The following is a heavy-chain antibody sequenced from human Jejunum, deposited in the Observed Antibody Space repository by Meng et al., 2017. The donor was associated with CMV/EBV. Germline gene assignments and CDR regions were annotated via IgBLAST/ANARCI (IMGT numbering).Heavy chain of an antibody. V-gene: IGHV1-18*01. CDR3: ARLYGDYNNNYYYGMDV. CDR2: ISGYNGKA. D-gene: IGHD4-17*01. J-gene: IGHJ6*02. Sequence: TYGINWVRQAPGQGLEWMGWISGYNGKAKYVQKFQGRVNMTTETSTSKAYMELRSLRSDDTAVYYCARLYGDYNNNYYYGMDVWGQGTTVTVSS. CDR1: TYG.